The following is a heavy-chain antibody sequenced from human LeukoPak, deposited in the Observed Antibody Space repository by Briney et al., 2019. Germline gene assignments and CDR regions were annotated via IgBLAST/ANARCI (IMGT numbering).Heavy chain of an antibody. CDR2: ISGDGGST. CDR3: AKDRPPYYYDSSGYQDY. D-gene: IGHD3-22*01. J-gene: IGHJ4*02. V-gene: IGHV3-43*02. CDR1: GFTFDDYA. Sequence: GGSLRLSCAASGFTFDDYAMHWVRQAPGKGLEWVSLISGDGGSTYYADSVKGRFTISRDNSENSLYLQMNSLRTEDTALYYCAKDRPPYYYDSSGYQDYWGQGTLVTVSS.